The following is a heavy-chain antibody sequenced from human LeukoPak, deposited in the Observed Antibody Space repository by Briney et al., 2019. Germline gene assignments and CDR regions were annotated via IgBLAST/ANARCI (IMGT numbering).Heavy chain of an antibody. Sequence: PSETLSLTCTVSGGSTTISDYYWGWLRLPPGKGLEWIGTISHTGTTYYNPSLQSRVTISVDKSKNQFSLKLSSVTAADTAVYYCATREHHVLRTPGDYWGQGTLVTVSS. J-gene: IGHJ4*02. CDR1: GGSTTISDYY. V-gene: IGHV4-39*01. D-gene: IGHD6-6*01. CDR2: ISHTGTT. CDR3: ATREHHVLRTPGDY.